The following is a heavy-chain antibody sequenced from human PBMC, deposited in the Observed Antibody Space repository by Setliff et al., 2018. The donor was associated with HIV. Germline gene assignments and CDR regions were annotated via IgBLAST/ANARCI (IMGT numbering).Heavy chain of an antibody. CDR1: GGTFRTSV. J-gene: IGHJ4*02. CDR3: ARVGLSAVPFPTVY. Sequence: ASVKVSCKTSGGTFRTSVISWVRQAPGQGLEWVGGISAYDGDTKYAQKFHNRLSMTADTSTTTAYMDLRGLTSDDTGVYYCARVGLSAVPFPTVYWGQGTLVTVSS. V-gene: IGHV1-18*01. CDR2: ISAYDGDT. D-gene: IGHD4-4*01.